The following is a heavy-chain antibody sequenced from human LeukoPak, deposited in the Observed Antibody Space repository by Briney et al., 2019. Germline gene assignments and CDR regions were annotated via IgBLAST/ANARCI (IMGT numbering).Heavy chain of an antibody. J-gene: IGHJ3*02. CDR2: IYPGDSDT. CDR3: ASPTGYSYGSDAFDI. CDR1: GYSFTSYW. Sequence: GESLKISCKGSGYSFTSYWIGWVRQMPGKGLEWMGIIYPGDSDTRYSPSFQGQVTISADKSISTAYLQWSSLKASDTAMYYCASPTGYSYGSDAFDIWGQGTMVAVSS. V-gene: IGHV5-51*01. D-gene: IGHD5-18*01.